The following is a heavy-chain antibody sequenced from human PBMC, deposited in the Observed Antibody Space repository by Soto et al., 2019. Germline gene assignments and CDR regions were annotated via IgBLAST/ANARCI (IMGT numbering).Heavy chain of an antibody. CDR2: ISTSSSSI. CDR3: ARRTSYASSSSFDY. CDR1: GFTFSSYN. D-gene: IGHD2-2*01. Sequence: EVQLVESGGGLVQPGGSLRLSCAASGFTFSSYNMNWVRQAPGKGLEWVSYISTSSSSIYYADSVKGRFTISRDNAKNSLYLQMNSLRDEDTAVYYCARRTSYASSSSFDYWGQGTLVTVSS. V-gene: IGHV3-48*02. J-gene: IGHJ4*02.